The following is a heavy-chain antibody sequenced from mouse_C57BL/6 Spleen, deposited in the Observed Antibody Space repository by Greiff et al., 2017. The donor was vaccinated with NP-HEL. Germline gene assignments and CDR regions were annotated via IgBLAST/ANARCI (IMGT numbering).Heavy chain of an antibody. V-gene: IGHV1-22*01. J-gene: IGHJ3*01. Sequence: VQLQQSGPELVKPGASVKMSCKASGYTFTDYNMHWVKQSHGKSLEWIGYINPNNGGTSYNQKFKGKATLTVNKSSSTAYMELRSLTSEDSAVYYCARGGLRRGAWFAYWGQGTLVTVSA. D-gene: IGHD2-4*01. CDR1: GYTFTDYN. CDR3: ARGGLRRGAWFAY. CDR2: INPNNGGT.